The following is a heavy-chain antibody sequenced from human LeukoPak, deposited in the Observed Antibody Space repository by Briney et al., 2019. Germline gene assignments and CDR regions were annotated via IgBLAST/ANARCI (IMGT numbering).Heavy chain of an antibody. J-gene: IGHJ4*02. CDR3: ARGYCSGGSCYSPAPIDY. CDR1: GGSFSGYY. CDR2: INHSGST. V-gene: IGHV4-34*01. Sequence: SETLSLTCAVSGGSFSGYYWSWIRQPPGKGLEWIGEINHSGSTNYNPSLKSRVTISVDTSKNQFSLKLSSVTAADAAVYYCARGYCSGGSCYSPAPIDYWGQGTLVTVSS. D-gene: IGHD2-15*01.